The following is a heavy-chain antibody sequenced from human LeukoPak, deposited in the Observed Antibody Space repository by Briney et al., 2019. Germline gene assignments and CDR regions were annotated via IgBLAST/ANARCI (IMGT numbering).Heavy chain of an antibody. CDR2: INPNSGGT. D-gene: IGHD4-11*01. J-gene: IGHJ4*02. V-gene: IGHV1-2*06. Sequence: ASVKVSCKASGYTFTGSYMHWVRQAPGQGLEWVGRINPNSGGTSFAQKFQGSVTMTRDTSINTAYMKLSRLRSDDTAVYYCARGLENFDCWGQGTLVTVSS. CDR3: ARGLENFDC. CDR1: GYTFTGSY.